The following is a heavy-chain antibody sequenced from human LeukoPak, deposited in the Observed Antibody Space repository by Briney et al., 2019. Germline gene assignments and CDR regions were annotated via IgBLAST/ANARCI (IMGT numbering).Heavy chain of an antibody. CDR2: FDPEDGET. V-gene: IGHV1-24*01. D-gene: IGHD1-26*01. J-gene: IGHJ6*03. Sequence: ASVNVSYKLSEYTLTELSMHWVRQAPGKRREWMGGFDPEDGETIYAQKFQGRVTMTEDTSTDTAYMELSSLRSEDTALYYCATGGSYLGYYYYYMDVWGKGTTVTVSS. CDR3: ATGGSYLGYYYYYMDV. CDR1: EYTLTELS.